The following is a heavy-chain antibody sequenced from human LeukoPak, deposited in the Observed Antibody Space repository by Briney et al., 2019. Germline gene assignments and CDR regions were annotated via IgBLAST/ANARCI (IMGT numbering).Heavy chain of an antibody. CDR3: ARLIDGDNEDAFDI. V-gene: IGHV4-59*08. D-gene: IGHD5-24*01. CDR1: GGSISSYY. CDR2: IYYSGST. J-gene: IGHJ3*02. Sequence: SETLSLTCTVSGGSISSYYWSWIRQPPGKGLEWIGYIYYSGSTNYNPSLKSRVTISVDTSKNQFSLKLSSVTAADTAVYYCARLIDGDNEDAFDIWGQGTMVTVSS.